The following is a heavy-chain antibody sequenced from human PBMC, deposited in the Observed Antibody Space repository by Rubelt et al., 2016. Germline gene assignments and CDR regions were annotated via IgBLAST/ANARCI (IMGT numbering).Heavy chain of an antibody. Sequence: QVQLVESGGGVVQPGGSLRLSCAASGFTFSSYGMHWVRQAPGKGLEWVAFIRYDGSNKYYADSVKCRFTISMYNSNNTLYLQRNSLGAEDTAVYYCAKGRGSPRYFDLWGRGTLVTVSS. J-gene: IGHJ2*01. CDR2: IRYDGSNK. CDR1: GFTFSSYG. V-gene: IGHV3-30*02. D-gene: IGHD5-12*01. CDR3: AKGRGSPRYFDL.